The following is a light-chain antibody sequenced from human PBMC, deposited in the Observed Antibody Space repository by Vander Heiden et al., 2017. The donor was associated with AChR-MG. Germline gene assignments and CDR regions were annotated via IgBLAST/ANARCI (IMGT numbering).Light chain of an antibody. CDR2: KAS. Sequence: DIQMTQSPSTLSASVGDRVTITCRASQSISSWLAWYQQKPGKAPKLLIYKASNLESGVPSRFSGSGSGTEFTLTISSLQPDDFATYHCQQENSNSQTFGQRTKVEI. J-gene: IGKJ1*01. CDR3: QQENSNSQT. CDR1: QSISSW. V-gene: IGKV1-5*03.